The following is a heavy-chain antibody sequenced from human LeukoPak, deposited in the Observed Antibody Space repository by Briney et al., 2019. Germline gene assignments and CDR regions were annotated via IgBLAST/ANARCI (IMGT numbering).Heavy chain of an antibody. D-gene: IGHD6-13*01. Sequence: AASVKVSCKASGYTFTSYAMHWVRQAPGQRLEWMGWINAGNGNTKYSQKFQGRVTITRDTSASTAYMGLSSLRSEDTAVYYCAIHWDSGSSWYSYFDYWGQGTLVTVSS. CDR1: GYTFTSYA. V-gene: IGHV1-3*01. CDR3: AIHWDSGSSWYSYFDY. J-gene: IGHJ4*02. CDR2: INAGNGNT.